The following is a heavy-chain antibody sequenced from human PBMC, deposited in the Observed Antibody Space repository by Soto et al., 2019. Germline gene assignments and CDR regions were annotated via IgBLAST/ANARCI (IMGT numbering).Heavy chain of an antibody. D-gene: IGHD3-22*01. CDR2: IYYAGTT. J-gene: IGHJ5*01. Sequence: PSETLSLTCTFSDGSISPYYWSWIRQPPGKGLEWIGYIYYAGTTTYNPSLKSRVSISVDTSKNEVSLKLTSVTAADTAVYYCARLGGYYQALDSWGQGTVVTVSS. CDR1: DGSISPYY. V-gene: IGHV4-59*08. CDR3: ARLGGYYQALDS.